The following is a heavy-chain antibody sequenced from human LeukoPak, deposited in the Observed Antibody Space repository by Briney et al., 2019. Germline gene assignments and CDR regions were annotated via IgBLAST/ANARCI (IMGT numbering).Heavy chain of an antibody. CDR1: GGSISSYY. V-gene: IGHV4-59*08. CDR2: IYHSGNT. D-gene: IGHD3-10*01. CDR3: ARITSP. Sequence: SETLSLTCPVSGGSISSYYWGWIRQPPGKGLEWIGNIYHSGNTYYNPSLKSRVTISVDTSTNQFSLKLTSVTAADTAVYYCARITSPWGQGTLLTVSS. J-gene: IGHJ5*02.